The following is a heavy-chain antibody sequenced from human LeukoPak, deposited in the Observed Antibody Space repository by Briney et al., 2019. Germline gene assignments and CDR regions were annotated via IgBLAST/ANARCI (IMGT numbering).Heavy chain of an antibody. Sequence: KPSETLSLTCTVSGGSISSTSYYWGWIRQPPGKGLEWIGSIYYSGSTYCNPSLKSRVTISVDTSKNQFSLKLNSATAADTAVYYCARPTDYGSGSYYNVYPFDYWGQGTLVTVSS. CDR2: IYYSGST. CDR1: GGSISSTSYY. D-gene: IGHD3-10*01. J-gene: IGHJ4*02. V-gene: IGHV4-39*01. CDR3: ARPTDYGSGSYYNVYPFDY.